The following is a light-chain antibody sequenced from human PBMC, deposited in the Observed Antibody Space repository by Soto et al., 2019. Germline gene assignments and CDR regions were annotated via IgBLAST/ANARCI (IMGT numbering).Light chain of an antibody. V-gene: IGKV3D-20*02. CDR1: QSLSNRY. J-gene: IGKJ2*01. CDR3: QVRTDWPPFKYT. CDR2: GAS. Sequence: EILLTQSPGTLSLSPGERAILSCRASQSLSNRYLAWYQQMPGRAPRLLIHGASSRAAGIPDRFSGSGSGTDFTLTINGLEPEDFAVYYCQVRTDWPPFKYTFGQGTKLEVK.